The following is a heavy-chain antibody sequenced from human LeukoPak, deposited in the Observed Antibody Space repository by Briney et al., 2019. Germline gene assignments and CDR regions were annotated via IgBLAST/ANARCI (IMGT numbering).Heavy chain of an antibody. CDR1: GGSISSGGYS. CDR3: ARVVAATHAFDI. D-gene: IGHD3-10*01. Sequence: PSQTLSLTCAVSGGSISSGGYSWSWIRQPPGKGLEWIGYIYHSGSIYYNPSLKSRVTISVDRSKNQFSLKLSSVTAADTAVYYCARVVAATHAFDIWGQGTMVTVSS. J-gene: IGHJ3*02. CDR2: IYHSGSI. V-gene: IGHV4-30-2*01.